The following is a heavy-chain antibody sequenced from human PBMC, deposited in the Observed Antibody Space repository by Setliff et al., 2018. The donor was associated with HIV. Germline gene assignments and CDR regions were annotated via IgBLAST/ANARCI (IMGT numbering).Heavy chain of an antibody. V-gene: IGHV1-69*05. CDR3: AIYHYHDSSAYYVDLYYSDS. CDR2: GAALLDKK. J-gene: IGHJ4*02. Sequence: VNDTFKCSGGAFGSYGITWVRQAPGQELEWIGGGAALLDKKNYAQKFQGRVTITTDESTNTVYMELSRLRPDDTAVYYIAIYHYHDSSAYYVDLYYSDSCVQGPLVTVSS. CDR1: GGAFGSYG. D-gene: IGHD3-22*01.